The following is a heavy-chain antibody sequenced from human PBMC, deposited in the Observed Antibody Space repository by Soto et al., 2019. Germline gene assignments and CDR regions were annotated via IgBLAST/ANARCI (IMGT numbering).Heavy chain of an antibody. D-gene: IGHD2-8*01. J-gene: IGHJ4*02. CDR1: GYTFTGYY. Sequence: ASVKVSCKASGYTFTGYYMHWVRQALGQGLEWMGWINPNSGGTNYAQKFQGWVTMTRHTSISTVYMELSRLRSDDTAVYYCARYLRYCTNGVCSPNFDYSGQRTLVTVSS. CDR3: ARYLRYCTNGVCSPNFDY. CDR2: INPNSGGT. V-gene: IGHV1-2*04.